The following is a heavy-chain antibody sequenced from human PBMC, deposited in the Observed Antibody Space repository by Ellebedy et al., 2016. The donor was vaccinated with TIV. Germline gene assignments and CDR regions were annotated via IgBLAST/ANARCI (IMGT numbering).Heavy chain of an antibody. CDR3: ARYGRSASYSYLDY. V-gene: IGHV3-11*06. D-gene: IGHD1-26*01. CDR1: GGSFSGNF. J-gene: IGHJ4*02. Sequence: LSLTCVVHGGSFSGNFWTWIRQAPGKGLEYLSYISDSSSDIKYAESVRGRFTISRDNSKNSLYLQMNSLRAEDTALYYYARYGRSASYSYLDYWGQGTLVTVSS. CDR2: ISDSSSDI.